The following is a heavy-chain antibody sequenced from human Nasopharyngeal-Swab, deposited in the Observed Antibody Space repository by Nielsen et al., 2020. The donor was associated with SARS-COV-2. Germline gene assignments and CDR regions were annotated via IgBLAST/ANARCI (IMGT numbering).Heavy chain of an antibody. J-gene: IGHJ6*02. Sequence: SQTLSLTCAVYGGAFGGFYWSWIRQSPGEGLEWTGEINPSGGTDYNPSLKCRASMSVDTTKNQVFLNLKAVTAADTGLYYCARGRRERAPRYYYYGMDVWGQGTTVSVS. CDR3: ARGRRERAPRYYYYGMDV. CDR2: INPSGGT. V-gene: IGHV4-34*01. CDR1: GGAFGGFY. D-gene: IGHD1-1*01.